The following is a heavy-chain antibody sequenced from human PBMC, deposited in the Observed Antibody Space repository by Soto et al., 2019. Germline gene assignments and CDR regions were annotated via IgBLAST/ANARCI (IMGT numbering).Heavy chain of an antibody. J-gene: IGHJ4*02. D-gene: IGHD3-10*01. V-gene: IGHV3-30*14. CDR2: ISYDGSNK. CDR3: ARDPMGRYYGSGSYYFDY. CDR1: GFTFSSYA. Sequence: QVQLVESGGGVVQPGRSLRLSCAASGFTFSSYAMHWVRQAPGKVLEWVAVISYDGSNKYYADSVMGRFTISRDNSKNTLYLQMNSLRAEDTAVYYCARDPMGRYYGSGSYYFDYWGQGTLVTVSS.